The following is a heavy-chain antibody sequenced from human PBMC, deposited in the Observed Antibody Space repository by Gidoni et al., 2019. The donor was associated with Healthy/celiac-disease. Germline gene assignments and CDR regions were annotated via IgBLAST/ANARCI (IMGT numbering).Heavy chain of an antibody. Sequence: QVQLVQSGAEVKKHGASVKVSCKVSGYTLTELSMHWVRQAPGKGLEWMGGFDPEDGETIYAQKFQGRVTMTEDTSTDTAYMELSSLRSEDTAVYYCATGLTVKGGYHYYYYMDVWGKGTTVTVSS. CDR3: ATGLTVKGGYHYYYYMDV. J-gene: IGHJ6*03. D-gene: IGHD4-4*01. V-gene: IGHV1-24*01. CDR1: GYTLTELS. CDR2: FDPEDGET.